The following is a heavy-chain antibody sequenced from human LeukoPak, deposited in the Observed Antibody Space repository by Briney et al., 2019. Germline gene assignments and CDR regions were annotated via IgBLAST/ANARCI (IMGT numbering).Heavy chain of an antibody. Sequence: SETLSLTCAVYGGSFSGYYWSWIRQPPGKGLEWIGEINHSGSTNYNPSLKSRVTISVDTSKNQFSLKLSSVTAADTAVYYCARGPPVTFDYWGQGTLVTVSS. J-gene: IGHJ4*02. V-gene: IGHV4-34*01. CDR1: GGSFSGYY. D-gene: IGHD4-17*01. CDR3: ARGPPVTFDY. CDR2: INHSGST.